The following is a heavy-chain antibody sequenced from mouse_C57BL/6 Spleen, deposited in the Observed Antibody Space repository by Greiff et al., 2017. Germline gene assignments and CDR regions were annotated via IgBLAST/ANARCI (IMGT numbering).Heavy chain of an antibody. V-gene: IGHV5-17*01. Sequence: EVKLMASGGGLVKPGGSLKLSCAASGFTFSDYGMHWVRQAPEKGLEWVAYISSGSSTIYYADTVKGRFTISRDNAKNTLFLQMTSLRSEDTAMYYCARGDRGFAYWGQGTLVTVSA. D-gene: IGHD3-1*01. CDR3: ARGDRGFAY. J-gene: IGHJ3*01. CDR1: GFTFSDYG. CDR2: ISSGSSTI.